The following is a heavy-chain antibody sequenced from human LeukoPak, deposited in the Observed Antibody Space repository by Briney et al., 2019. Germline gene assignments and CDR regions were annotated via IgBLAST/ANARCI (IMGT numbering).Heavy chain of an antibody. CDR1: GFTFSSYW. D-gene: IGHD5-24*01. J-gene: IGHJ4*02. CDR2: INSDGSST. V-gene: IGHV3-74*01. Sequence: GGSLRLSCAASGFTFSSYWMHWVRQAPGRGLVWVSCINSDGSSTSYADSVKGRFTTSRDNAKNTLYLQMNSLRAEDTAVYYCARVEEMATRGVDYWGQGTLVTVSS. CDR3: ARVEEMATRGVDY.